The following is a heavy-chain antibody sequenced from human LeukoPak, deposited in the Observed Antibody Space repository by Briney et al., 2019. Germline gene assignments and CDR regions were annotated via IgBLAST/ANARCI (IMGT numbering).Heavy chain of an antibody. D-gene: IGHD3-16*02. V-gene: IGHV3-21*04. CDR1: EFTFSEYS. J-gene: IGHJ4*02. CDR3: ARGTSDYVWGSYPD. Sequence: GGSLRLSCAASEFTFSEYSMNWVRQAPGKGLEWVASISSTSTYIYYADSVTGRFTISRDNAKNSLYLQMNSLRAEDTALYYCARGTSDYVWGSYPDWGQGTLVTVSS. CDR2: ISSTSTYI.